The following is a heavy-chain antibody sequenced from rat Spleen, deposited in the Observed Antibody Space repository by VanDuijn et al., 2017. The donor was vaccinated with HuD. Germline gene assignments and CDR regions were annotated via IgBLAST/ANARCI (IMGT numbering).Heavy chain of an antibody. CDR1: GSSLTSYH. CDR2: IWSHGGI. V-gene: IGHV2-43*01. J-gene: IGHJ2*01. CDR3: ARNYGGYEDY. Sequence: QVQLKESGPGLVQPSQTLSLTCTVSGSSLTSYHVSWIRQPPGKGLEWMGVIWSHGGIDYNSAIKSRLSISRDTSKSQVFLKMNSLQTEDTATYYCARNYGGYEDYWGQGVMVTVSS. D-gene: IGHD1-11*01.